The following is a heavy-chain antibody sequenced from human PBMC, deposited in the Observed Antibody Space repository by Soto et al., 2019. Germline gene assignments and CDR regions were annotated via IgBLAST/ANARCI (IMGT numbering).Heavy chain of an antibody. J-gene: IGHJ6*02. V-gene: IGHV5-51*01. Sequence: SGESLKISCKGSGYSFTTYWIGWVRQMPGKGLEWMGIIYPGDSDTRYSPSLQGQVTISADKSINTAYLQWSSLKASDTAMYYCARSRVVITYYYYGMDVWGQGTTVTVSS. CDR1: GYSFTTYW. CDR2: IYPGDSDT. CDR3: ARSRVVITYYYYGMDV. D-gene: IGHD3-22*01.